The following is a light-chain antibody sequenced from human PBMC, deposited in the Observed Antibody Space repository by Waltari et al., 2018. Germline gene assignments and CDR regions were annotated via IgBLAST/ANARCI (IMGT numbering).Light chain of an antibody. CDR1: QSLSNY. CDR3: QQRSVRRA. CDR2: DAS. J-gene: IGKJ4*01. V-gene: IGKV3-11*01. Sequence: EIVLTQSPATLSLSPGERATLSCRASQSLSNYLAWYQQKPGQAPRLLNYDASSRATGVPARFSGSGSGTDFTLTISSLEPEDSAVYYCQQRSVRRAFGGGTKVEIK.